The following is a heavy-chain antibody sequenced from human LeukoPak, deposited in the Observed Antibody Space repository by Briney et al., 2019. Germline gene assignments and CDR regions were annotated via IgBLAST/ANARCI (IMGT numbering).Heavy chain of an antibody. CDR2: ISSSSSTI. J-gene: IGHJ4*02. CDR1: GFIFSDFY. D-gene: IGHD3-10*01. Sequence: GGSLRLSCAASGFIFSDFYMSWIRQAPGKGLEWVSYISSSSSTIYYADSVKGRFTMSRDNAKNSLHLQMNNLRAEDTAVYYCVRDPSGSNVDYWGPGTLVTVSS. V-gene: IGHV3-11*01. CDR3: VRDPSGSNVDY.